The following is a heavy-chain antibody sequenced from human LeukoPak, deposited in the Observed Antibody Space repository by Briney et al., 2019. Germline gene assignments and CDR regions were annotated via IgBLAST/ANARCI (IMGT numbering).Heavy chain of an antibody. CDR2: IDHSDSYT. Sequence: GESLKISCKGSGYSFTSYWISWVRQMPGKGLEWMGRIDHSDSYTNYSPSLQGHVTISADKSISTAYLQWSSLKASDTAMYYCARHGSGWYGVDYWGQGTLVTVSS. D-gene: IGHD6-19*01. J-gene: IGHJ4*02. CDR1: GYSFTSYW. CDR3: ARHGSGWYGVDY. V-gene: IGHV5-10-1*01.